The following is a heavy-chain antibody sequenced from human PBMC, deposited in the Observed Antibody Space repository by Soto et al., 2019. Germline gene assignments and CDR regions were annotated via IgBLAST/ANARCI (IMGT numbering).Heavy chain of an antibody. J-gene: IGHJ4*02. Sequence: QVQLVQSGAEVKKPGASVKVSCKASGYTFTSYGISWVRQAPGQGLEWMGWISAYNGNTNYAQKLQGGVTMTTDTSTSTAYMELRSLRSDDTAVYYCARVYVDCSSTSCYLYFDYWGQGTLVTVSS. CDR2: ISAYNGNT. D-gene: IGHD2-2*01. CDR3: ARVYVDCSSTSCYLYFDY. V-gene: IGHV1-18*01. CDR1: GYTFTSYG.